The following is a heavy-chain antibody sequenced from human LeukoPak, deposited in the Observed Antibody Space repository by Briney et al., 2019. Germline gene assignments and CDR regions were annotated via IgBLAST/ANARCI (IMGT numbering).Heavy chain of an antibody. CDR1: GFTFSSYW. CDR3: ARAPWVVVAATGGYFDY. Sequence: GGSLRLSCAASGFTFSSYWMSWVRQAPGKGLEWVANIKQDGSEKYYVDSVKGRFTISRDNAKNSLYLQMNSLRAEDTAVYYYARAPWVVVAATGGYFDYWGQGTLVTVSS. D-gene: IGHD2-15*01. J-gene: IGHJ4*02. CDR2: IKQDGSEK. V-gene: IGHV3-7*01.